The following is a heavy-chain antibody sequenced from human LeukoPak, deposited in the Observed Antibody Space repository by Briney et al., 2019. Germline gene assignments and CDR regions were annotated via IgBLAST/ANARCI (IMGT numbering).Heavy chain of an antibody. CDR3: ARVALGYGSGSPLYYYYGMDV. D-gene: IGHD3-10*01. J-gene: IGHJ6*02. V-gene: IGHV3-48*04. CDR1: GFTFSSYS. CDR2: ISSSGDTI. Sequence: PGGSLRLSYAASGFTFSSYSMNWVRQAPGKGLECISYISSSGDTIYYADSVKGRFTISRDNAKNSLYLQMNSLRAEDTAVYYCARVALGYGSGSPLYYYYGMDVWGQGTTVTVSS.